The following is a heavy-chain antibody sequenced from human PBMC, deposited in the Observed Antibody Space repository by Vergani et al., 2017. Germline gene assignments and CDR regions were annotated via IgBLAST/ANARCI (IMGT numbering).Heavy chain of an antibody. J-gene: IGHJ5*02. D-gene: IGHD6-13*01. V-gene: IGHV1-69-2*01. Sequence: EVQLVPSGAEVKKPGATVKISCKVSGYTFTDYYMHWVQQAPGKGLEWMGRVDPEDGETIYAEKFQGRVTITADTSTDTAYMELSSRRSEDTAVYYCAATSPGVAAAEGDWFDPWGQGTLVTVSS. CDR2: VDPEDGET. CDR3: AATSPGVAAAEGDWFDP. CDR1: GYTFTDYY.